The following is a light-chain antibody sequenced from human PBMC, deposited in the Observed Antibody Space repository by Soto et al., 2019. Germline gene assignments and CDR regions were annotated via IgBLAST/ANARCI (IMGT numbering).Light chain of an antibody. CDR2: DVS. V-gene: IGLV2-14*01. J-gene: IGLJ1*01. Sequence: QYALTQPASVSGSPGQSITISCTGTSSDVGGYNYVSWYQQHPGKAPKLMIYDVSNRPSGVSNRFSGSKSGNTASLTISGLQAEDEADYYCSSYTSSITLYVFGTGTKLTVL. CDR1: SSDVGGYNY. CDR3: SSYTSSITLYV.